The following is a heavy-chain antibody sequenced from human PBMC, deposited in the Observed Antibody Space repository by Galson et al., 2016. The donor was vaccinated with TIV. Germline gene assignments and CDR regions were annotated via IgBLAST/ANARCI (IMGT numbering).Heavy chain of an antibody. CDR1: GYTFTSYG. V-gene: IGHV1-18*01. CDR3: AREYYYYAMDV. J-gene: IGHJ6*02. CDR2: ISAYNGNT. Sequence: SVKVSCKASGYTFTSYGINWVRQVPGQGLEWVGWISAYNGNTNYAQMLQGRVTMTTDTSTSTAYMELRSLRSDDTAAYYWAREYYYYAMDVWGQGTTVTVSS.